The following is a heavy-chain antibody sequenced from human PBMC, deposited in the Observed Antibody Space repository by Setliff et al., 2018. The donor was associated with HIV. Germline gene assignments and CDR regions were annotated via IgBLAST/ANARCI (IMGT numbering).Heavy chain of an antibody. Sequence: PGESLKISCKGSGYSFTSYWISWVRQMPGKGLEWMGRIDPSDSYTNYSPSFQGHVTISADKSISTAYLQWSSLKASDTAMYYCATTRGYCSGGSCYSPPYMDVWGKGTTVTVSS. CDR2: IDPSDSYT. CDR3: ATTRGYCSGGSCYSPPYMDV. CDR1: GYSFTSYW. J-gene: IGHJ6*03. D-gene: IGHD2-15*01. V-gene: IGHV5-10-1*01.